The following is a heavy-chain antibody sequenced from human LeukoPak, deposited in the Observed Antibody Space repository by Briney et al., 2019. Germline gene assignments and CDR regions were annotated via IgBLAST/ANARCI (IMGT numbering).Heavy chain of an antibody. V-gene: IGHV3-30*02. CDR3: AKDPDSSGYYPVCYFDY. CDR2: IRYDGSNK. J-gene: IGHJ4*02. Sequence: GGSLRLSCAASGFTFSSYGMHWVRQAPGKGLDWVAFIRYDGSNKYYADSVKGRFTISRDNSKNTLYLQMNSLRAEDTAVYYCAKDPDSSGYYPVCYFDYWGQGTLVTVSS. CDR1: GFTFSSYG. D-gene: IGHD3-22*01.